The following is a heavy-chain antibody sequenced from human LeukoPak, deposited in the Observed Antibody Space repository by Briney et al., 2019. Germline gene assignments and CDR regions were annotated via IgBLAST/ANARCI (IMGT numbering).Heavy chain of an antibody. D-gene: IGHD6-13*01. CDR2: INHSGST. Sequence: PSETLSLTCAVYGGSFSGYYWSWIRQPPGKGLEWIGEINHSGSTNYNPSLKSRVTISVDTSKNQFSLKLSSVTAADTAVYYCARGRVSGIDYWGQGTLVTVSS. J-gene: IGHJ4*02. V-gene: IGHV4-34*01. CDR1: GGSFSGYY. CDR3: ARGRVSGIDY.